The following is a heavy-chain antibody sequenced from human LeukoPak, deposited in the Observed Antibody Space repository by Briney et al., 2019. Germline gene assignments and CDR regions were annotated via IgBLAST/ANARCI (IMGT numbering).Heavy chain of an antibody. Sequence: GGSLRLSCCAFGFTFSSYSMNWVRQAPGKGLEWVSSISSSSSYIYYAESVEGRFTISRDNAKNSLYLQMNSLRAEDTAVYYCAIGEEVVDYWGQGTLVTVSS. CDR1: GFTFSSYS. V-gene: IGHV3-21*01. CDR3: AIGEEVVDY. J-gene: IGHJ4*02. D-gene: IGHD2-15*01. CDR2: ISSSSSYI.